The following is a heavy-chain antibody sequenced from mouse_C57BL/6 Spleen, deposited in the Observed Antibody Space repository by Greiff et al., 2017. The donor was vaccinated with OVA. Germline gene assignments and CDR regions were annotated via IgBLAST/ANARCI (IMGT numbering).Heavy chain of an antibody. CDR3: ANTVVALYAMDY. J-gene: IGHJ4*01. V-gene: IGHV5-17*01. CDR1: GFTFSDYG. D-gene: IGHD1-1*01. CDR2: ISSGSSTI. Sequence: DVMLVESGGGLVKPGGSLKLSCAASGFTFSDYGMHWVRQAPEKGLEWVAYISSGSSTIFYADTVKGRFTISRDNAKNTLFLQMTSLRSEDTAMYYCANTVVALYAMDYWGQGTSVTVSS.